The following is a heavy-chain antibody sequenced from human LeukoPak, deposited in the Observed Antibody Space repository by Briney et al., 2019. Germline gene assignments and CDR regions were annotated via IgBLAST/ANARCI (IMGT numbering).Heavy chain of an antibody. J-gene: IGHJ4*02. CDR2: INSDGSST. CDR1: GFTFSSYW. V-gene: IGHV3-74*01. D-gene: IGHD4-17*01. CDR3: ARDTDTVTTILDY. Sequence: GGSLRLSCAASGFTFSSYWMHWVRQAPGKGLVWVSRINSDGSSTSYADSVKGRLTISRDNAKNTLYLQMNSLRAEDTAVYYCARDTDTVTTILDYWGQGTLVTVSP.